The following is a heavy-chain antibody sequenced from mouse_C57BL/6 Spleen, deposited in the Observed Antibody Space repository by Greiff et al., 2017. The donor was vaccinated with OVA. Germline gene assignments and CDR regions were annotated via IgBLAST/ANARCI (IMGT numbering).Heavy chain of an antibody. V-gene: IGHV5-9-1*02. Sequence: EVQLVESGEGLVKPGGSLKLSCAASGFTFSSYAMSWVRQTPEKRLEWVAYISSGGDYIYYADTVKGRFTISRDNARNTLYLQMSSLKSEDTAMYYCTREDFYYYGSSGAWFAYWGQGTLVTVSA. CDR2: ISSGGDYI. CDR3: TREDFYYYGSSGAWFAY. J-gene: IGHJ3*01. CDR1: GFTFSSYA. D-gene: IGHD1-1*01.